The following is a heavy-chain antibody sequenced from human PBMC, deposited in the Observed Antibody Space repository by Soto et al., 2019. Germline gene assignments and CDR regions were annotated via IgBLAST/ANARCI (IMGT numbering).Heavy chain of an antibody. Sequence: EVQLLESGGGLVQPGGSLRLSCAASGFTFSSYAMSWVRQAPGKGLEWVSAISGSGGSTYYADSVKGRFTISRDNSKTTQYPQMNSLRAEDTAVYYCSTDLAAAGKVAYYAMDVWGQGTTVTVSS. V-gene: IGHV3-23*01. J-gene: IGHJ6*02. CDR1: GFTFSSYA. CDR3: STDLAAAGKVAYYAMDV. CDR2: ISGSGGST. D-gene: IGHD6-13*01.